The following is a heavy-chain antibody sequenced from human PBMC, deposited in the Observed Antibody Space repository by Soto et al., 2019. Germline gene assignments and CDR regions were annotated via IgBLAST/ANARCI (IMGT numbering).Heavy chain of an antibody. CDR3: TRDPHALDV. V-gene: IGHV3-48*02. D-gene: IGHD2-2*01. CDR2: ITSGSTRI. Sequence: EVQLVESGGGLVQPGGSLRLSCAASGFTFNTYSMNWVRQTPGKGLEWVSYITSGSTRILYADSVQGRFTISRDNAKNSLYLQMTSLRDDDTAIYYCTRDPHALDVWGQGTRVIVSS. J-gene: IGHJ4*02. CDR1: GFTFNTYS.